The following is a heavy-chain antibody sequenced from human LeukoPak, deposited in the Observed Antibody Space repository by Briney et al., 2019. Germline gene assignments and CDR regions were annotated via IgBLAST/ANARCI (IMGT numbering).Heavy chain of an antibody. CDR1: GFTVSSNY. CDR3: ARGALLAGMDV. D-gene: IGHD2-15*01. J-gene: IGHJ6*02. CDR2: ISSGSHTI. V-gene: IGHV3-11*01. Sequence: GGSLRLSCAASGFTVSSNYMSWVRQAPGKGLEWVSFISSGSHTIYHADSVKGRFTVSRDNAKNSLYLQMNNLRVEDTAVYYCARGALLAGMDVWGQGTTVTVSS.